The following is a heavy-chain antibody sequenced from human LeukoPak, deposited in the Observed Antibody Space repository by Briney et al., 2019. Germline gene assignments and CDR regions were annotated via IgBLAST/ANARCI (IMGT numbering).Heavy chain of an antibody. D-gene: IGHD5-18*01. Sequence: PSETLSLTCTVSGGSISSYYWSWIRRPPGKGLEWIGYIYYSGSTNYNPSLKSRVTISVDTSKNQFSLKLSSVTAADTAVYYCAREANGRYSYGPADAFDIWGQGTMVTVSS. CDR3: AREANGRYSYGPADAFDI. V-gene: IGHV4-59*01. CDR2: IYYSGST. CDR1: GGSISSYY. J-gene: IGHJ3*02.